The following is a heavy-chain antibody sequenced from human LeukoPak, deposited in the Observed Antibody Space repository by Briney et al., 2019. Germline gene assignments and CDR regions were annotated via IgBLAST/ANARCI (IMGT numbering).Heavy chain of an antibody. J-gene: IGHJ3*02. Sequence: KPGGSLRRSCAASGITLSSYTMHCVRQAPGQGLESVSAIDTTSSYTYHADSVKGRFTISRDNAKNSLYLHMNSLRAEDTAVYYCARRYCSSTTCSAFDIWGQGTMVTVSS. D-gene: IGHD2-2*01. CDR1: GITLSSYT. V-gene: IGHV3-21*01. CDR2: IDTTSSYT. CDR3: ARRYCSSTTCSAFDI.